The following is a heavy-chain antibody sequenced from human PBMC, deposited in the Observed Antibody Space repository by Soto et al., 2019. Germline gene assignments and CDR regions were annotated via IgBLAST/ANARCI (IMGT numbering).Heavy chain of an antibody. CDR1: GFTFSSYA. J-gene: IGHJ4*02. CDR2: ISGSGGST. D-gene: IGHD6-19*01. CDR3: AKVYGIAVAGTGY. V-gene: IGHV3-23*01. Sequence: EVQLLESGGGLVQPGGSLRLSCAASGFTFSSYAMSWVRQAPGKGXEWVSAISGSGGSTYYADSVKGRFTISRDNSKNTLYLQMNSLRAEDTAVYYCAKVYGIAVAGTGYWGQGTLVTVSS.